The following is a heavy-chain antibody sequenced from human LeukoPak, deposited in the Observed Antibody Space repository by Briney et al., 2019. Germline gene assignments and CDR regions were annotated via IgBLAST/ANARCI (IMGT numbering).Heavy chain of an antibody. Sequence: GGSLRLSCAASGLTVSSNYMSWVRQAPGKGLEWVSVIYSGGSTYYADSVKGRFTISRDNSKNTLYLQMNSLRAENTAVNYCAGGEYSSSSAYYYYMDVWGKGTTVTVSS. CDR1: GLTVSSNY. CDR2: IYSGGST. V-gene: IGHV3-53*01. CDR3: AGGEYSSSSAYYYYMDV. J-gene: IGHJ6*03. D-gene: IGHD6-6*01.